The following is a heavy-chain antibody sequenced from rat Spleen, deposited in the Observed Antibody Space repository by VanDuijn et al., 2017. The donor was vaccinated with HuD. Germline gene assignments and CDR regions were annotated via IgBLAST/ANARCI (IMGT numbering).Heavy chain of an antibody. J-gene: IGHJ2*01. CDR3: ARAPSYYGFDY. V-gene: IGHV5-29*01. Sequence: EVQLEESGGGLVQPGRSLKLSCAASGFTFSDYGMAWVRRVPTKGLEWVATISSDGSGTYYRDSVRGRFTISRDNAKNTLYLQMDSLRSEDTATYYCARAPSYYGFDYWGQGVMVTVSS. D-gene: IGHD1-1*01. CDR2: ISSDGSGT. CDR1: GFTFSDYG.